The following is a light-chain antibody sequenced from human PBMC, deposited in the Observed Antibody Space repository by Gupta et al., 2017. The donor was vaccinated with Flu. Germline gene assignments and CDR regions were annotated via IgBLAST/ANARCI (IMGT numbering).Light chain of an antibody. CDR2: SAT. V-gene: IGKV3-15*01. J-gene: IGKJ2*01. Sequence: EIVMTQSPVTLSVSPGERVTLSCWASQSISSNLAWYQHKEGQAPRLLIYSATIRATENPARFSGCGYETVFTLTSSGRQFEDCAIYYEHQDQPLTTFGQGTKVEIK. CDR3: HQDQPLTT. CDR1: QSISSN.